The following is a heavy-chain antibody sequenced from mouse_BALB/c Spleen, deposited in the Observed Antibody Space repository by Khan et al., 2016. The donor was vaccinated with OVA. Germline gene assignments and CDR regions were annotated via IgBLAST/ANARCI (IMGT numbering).Heavy chain of an antibody. CDR2: ISSGGST. D-gene: IGHD2-14*01. CDR3: AREAYRYDEYYFDS. CDR1: GFTFSSYV. V-gene: IGHV5-6-5*01. Sequence: EVMLVESGGGSVKPGGSLKLSCAVSGFTFSSYVMSWVRQTPEKRLEWVASISSGGSTYYPDSVKGRFTISRDNARNILYLQMSSLRSEEMAMYYCAREAYRYDEYYFDSWGQGTTLTVSS. J-gene: IGHJ2*01.